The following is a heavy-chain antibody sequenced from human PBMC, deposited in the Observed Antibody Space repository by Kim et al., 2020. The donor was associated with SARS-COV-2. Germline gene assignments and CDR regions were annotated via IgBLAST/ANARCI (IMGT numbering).Heavy chain of an antibody. CDR3: ARGPYYYDSSGPFDY. D-gene: IGHD3-22*01. CDR2: IIPIFGTA. J-gene: IGHJ4*02. Sequence: SVKVSCKASGGTFSSYAISWVRQAPGQGLEWMGGIIPIFGTANYAQKFQGRVTITADESTSTAYMELSSLRSEDTAVYYCARGPYYYDSSGPFDYWGQGTLVTVSS. CDR1: GGTFSSYA. V-gene: IGHV1-69*13.